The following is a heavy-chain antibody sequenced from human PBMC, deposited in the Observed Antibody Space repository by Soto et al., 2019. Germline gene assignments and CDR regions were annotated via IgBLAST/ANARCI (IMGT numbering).Heavy chain of an antibody. Sequence: GGCLSLSCTPSGFNFDDYGMAWVRQPPGKGLEWVSGVNWSGGNSGYADYVKGRITNSRDNTKNYLYLHMNSLSAGDVDFYSCARALSGHDRFFGYWGQGTLVTVSS. D-gene: IGHD3-3*01. V-gene: IGHV3-20*04. CDR1: GFNFDDYG. CDR2: VNWSGGNS. CDR3: ARALSGHDRFFGY. J-gene: IGHJ4*02.